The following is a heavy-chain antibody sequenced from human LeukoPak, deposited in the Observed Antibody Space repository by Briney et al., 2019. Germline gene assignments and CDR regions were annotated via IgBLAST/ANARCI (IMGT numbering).Heavy chain of an antibody. J-gene: IGHJ4*02. D-gene: IGHD3-22*01. CDR2: IYTSGST. Sequence: SQTLSLTCTVSGGSISSGSYYWRWIRQPAGKGLEWIVRIYTSGSTNYNPSLKSRVTISVDTSKNQFSLKLSSVTAADTAVYYCAREAYYYDSSGYYDLDYWGQGTLVTVSS. CDR1: GGSISSGSYY. CDR3: AREAYYYDSSGYYDLDY. V-gene: IGHV4-61*02.